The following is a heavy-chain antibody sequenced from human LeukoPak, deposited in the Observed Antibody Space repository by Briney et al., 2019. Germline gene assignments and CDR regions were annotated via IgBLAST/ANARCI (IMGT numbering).Heavy chain of an antibody. D-gene: IGHD6-19*01. CDR1: GGTFSSYA. V-gene: IGHV1-69*01. J-gene: IGHJ4*02. Sequence: SVKVSCKASGGTFSSYAISWVRQAPGQGLEWMGGIIPIFGTANYAQKFQGRVTITADESTSTAYMELNSLRAEDTAVYYCARSIAVAGPFDYWGQGTLVTVSS. CDR3: ARSIAVAGPFDY. CDR2: IIPIFGTA.